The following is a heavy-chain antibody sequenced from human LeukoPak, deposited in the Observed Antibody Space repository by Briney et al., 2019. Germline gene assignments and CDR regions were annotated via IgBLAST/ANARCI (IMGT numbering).Heavy chain of an antibody. Sequence: PSQTLSLTCTVSGGSISSGGYYWSWIRQPPGKGLEWIGEINHSGSTNYNPSLKSRVTISVDTSKNQFSLKLSSVTAADTAVYYCARSSPHYYYYGMDVWGQGTTVTVSS. J-gene: IGHJ6*02. CDR2: INHSGST. V-gene: IGHV4-30-2*01. CDR1: GGSISSGGYY. CDR3: ARSSPHYYYYGMDV. D-gene: IGHD6-6*01.